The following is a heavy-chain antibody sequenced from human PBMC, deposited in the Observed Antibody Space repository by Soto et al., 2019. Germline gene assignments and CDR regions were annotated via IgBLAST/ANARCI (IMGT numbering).Heavy chain of an antibody. Sequence: PGESLKISCKGSGYSFTSYWIGWVRQMPGKGLELMGIIYPGDSDTRYSPSFQGQVTNSADKSISTAYLQWSSLKASDTAMYYCARPSDYYDILTGYPPGAFDIWGQGTMVTVSS. V-gene: IGHV5-51*01. D-gene: IGHD3-9*01. CDR1: GYSFTSYW. CDR2: IYPGDSDT. J-gene: IGHJ3*02. CDR3: ARPSDYYDILTGYPPGAFDI.